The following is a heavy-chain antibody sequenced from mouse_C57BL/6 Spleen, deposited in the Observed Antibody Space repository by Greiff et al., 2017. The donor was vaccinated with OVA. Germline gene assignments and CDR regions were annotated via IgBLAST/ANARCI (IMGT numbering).Heavy chain of an antibody. V-gene: IGHV1-22*01. CDR1: GYTFTDSN. J-gene: IGHJ2*01. D-gene: IGHD2-3*01. CDR3: ARSGYSRYFDY. CDR2: INPNNGGT. Sequence: VQLKESGPELVKPGASVKMSCKASGYTFTDSNMHWVKQSHGKSLEWIGYINPNNGGTSYNQKFKGKATLTVNKSSSTAYMELRSLTSEDSAVYYCARSGYSRYFDYWGQGTTLTVSS.